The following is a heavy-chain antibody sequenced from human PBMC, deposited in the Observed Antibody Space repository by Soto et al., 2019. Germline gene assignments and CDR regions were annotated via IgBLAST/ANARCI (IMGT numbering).Heavy chain of an antibody. V-gene: IGHV3-30*03. CDR1: GFTFSSYG. Sequence: QVQLVESGGGVVQPGRSLRLSCAASGFTFSSYGMHWVRQAPGKGLEWVAVISYDGSNKYYADSVKGRFTISRDNSKNTLYLQMNSLRAEDTAVYYCATASDYGMDVWGQGTTVTVSS. J-gene: IGHJ6*02. CDR3: ATASDYGMDV. CDR2: ISYDGSNK. D-gene: IGHD3-10*01.